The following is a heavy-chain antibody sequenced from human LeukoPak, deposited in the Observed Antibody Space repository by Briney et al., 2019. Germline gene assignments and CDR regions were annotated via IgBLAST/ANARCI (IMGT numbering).Heavy chain of an antibody. Sequence: SETLSLTCTVSGGSTSSGNYYWGWIRQPPGKGLEWIGGIHYSGNTYYNPSLKSRVTISVDTSKDQFSLKLSSVTAADTAVYYCARLGAGPTYYDFWSGYSSFYFDYWGQGTLVTVSS. D-gene: IGHD3-3*01. V-gene: IGHV4-39*01. J-gene: IGHJ4*02. CDR3: ARLGAGPTYYDFWSGYSSFYFDY. CDR2: IHYSGNT. CDR1: GGSTSSGNYY.